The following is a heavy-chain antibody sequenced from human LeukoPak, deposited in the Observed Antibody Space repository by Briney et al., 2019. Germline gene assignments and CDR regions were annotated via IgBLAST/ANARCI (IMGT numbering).Heavy chain of an antibody. V-gene: IGHV4-30-4*01. CDR1: GGSISSGDYY. D-gene: IGHD5-12*01. Sequence: SQTLSLTCTVSGGSISSGDYYWSWIRQPPGKGLEWIGYIYYSGSTYYNPSLKSRVTISVDTSKNQFSLKLSSVTAADTAVYYCAREQRGVATIIDYWGRGTLVTVSS. CDR2: IYYSGST. J-gene: IGHJ4*02. CDR3: AREQRGVATIIDY.